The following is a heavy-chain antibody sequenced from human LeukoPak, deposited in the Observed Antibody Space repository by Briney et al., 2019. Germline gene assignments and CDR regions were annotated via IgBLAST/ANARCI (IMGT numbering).Heavy chain of an antibody. Sequence: SETRPLTCTVSGGSISTYYWSWIRQPPGKGLEWIGYIHYSGSTNYSPSLKSRVTISVDTSKNQFSLKLSSVTAADTAVYYCARYRSGWLDDAFDIWGQGTMVTVSS. CDR2: IHYSGST. CDR1: GGSISTYY. CDR3: ARYRSGWLDDAFDI. V-gene: IGHV4-59*01. J-gene: IGHJ3*02. D-gene: IGHD6-19*01.